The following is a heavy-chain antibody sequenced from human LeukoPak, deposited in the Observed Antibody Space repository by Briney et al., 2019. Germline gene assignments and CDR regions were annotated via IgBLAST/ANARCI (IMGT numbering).Heavy chain of an antibody. V-gene: IGHV4-59*12. J-gene: IGHJ4*02. D-gene: IGHD3-22*01. CDR2: IYYSGST. CDR1: GGSISSYY. CDR3: ARGAYYYDSSGLGLGY. Sequence: SETLSLTCTVSGGSISSYYWSWIRQPPGKGLEWIGYIYYSGSTNYNPSLKSRVTMSVDTSRNQFSLKLSSVTAADTAVYYCARGAYYYDSSGLGLGYWGQGTLVTVSS.